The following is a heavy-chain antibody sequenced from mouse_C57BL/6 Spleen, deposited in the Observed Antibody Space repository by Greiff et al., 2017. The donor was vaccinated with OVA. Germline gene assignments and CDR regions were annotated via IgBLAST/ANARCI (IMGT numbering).Heavy chain of an antibody. CDR1: GFSITNGYY. J-gene: IGHJ3*01. Sequence: EVKLMESGPGLVQPSQSLSLTCSVTGFSITNGYYWNWLRQFPGNKLEWMGYISYDDSYNSNPSLKIRITITRDNSKNQFFLKLNAVTTEDTATYYCASADWDCSGFAYWGKGTPVTVSA. CDR2: ISYDDSY. CDR3: ASADWDCSGFAY. D-gene: IGHD4-1*01. V-gene: IGHV3-6*01.